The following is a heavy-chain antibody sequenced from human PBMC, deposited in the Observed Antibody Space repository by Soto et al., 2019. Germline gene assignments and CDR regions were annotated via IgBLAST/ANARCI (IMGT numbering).Heavy chain of an antibody. V-gene: IGHV3-48*03. J-gene: IGHJ4*02. CDR3: ARSPDGFYFDS. CDR2: ISRGADTT. CDR1: GFTFRNYE. Sequence: GGSLRLSCAASGFTFRNYEMNWVRQAPGKGLEWLAYISRGADTTYHADSLKGRFTISRDDAKNSLYLQMNSLGAEDTAVYYCARSPDGFYFDSWGQGTPVTVPQ.